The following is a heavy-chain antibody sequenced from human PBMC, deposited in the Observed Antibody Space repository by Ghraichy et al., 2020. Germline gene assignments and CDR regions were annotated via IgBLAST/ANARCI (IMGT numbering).Heavy chain of an antibody. CDR1: GGTFSTYA. V-gene: IGHV1-69*04. Sequence: SVKVSCKASGGTFSTYAITWVRQAPGQGLEWMGRIIPILDIPNYAQNFQGRVTITADKSTSTAYMELSSLRSEDTAVYYCATTYSTSQNYYYYYGMDVWGQGTTVTVSS. CDR3: ATTYSTSQNYYYYYGMDV. J-gene: IGHJ6*02. CDR2: IIPILDIP. D-gene: IGHD6-13*01.